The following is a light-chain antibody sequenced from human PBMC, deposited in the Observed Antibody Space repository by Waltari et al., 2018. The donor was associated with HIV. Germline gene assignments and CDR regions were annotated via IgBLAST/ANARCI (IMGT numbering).Light chain of an antibody. CDR3: TSYITSATPV. CDR2: EVS. V-gene: IGLV2-14*01. J-gene: IGLJ2*01. CDR1: HLNDCEY. Sequence: QSALTQPASVSGSPGQSITISCHLNDCEYVSWYQRHPGKAPKVIIYEVSNRPSGLSNRCSGSKSGNTATLTISGLQPEDEADYFCTSYITSATPVFGRGTKVTVL.